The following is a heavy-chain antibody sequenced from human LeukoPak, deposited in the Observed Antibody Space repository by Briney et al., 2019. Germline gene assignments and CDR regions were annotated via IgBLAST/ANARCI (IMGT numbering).Heavy chain of an antibody. CDR2: ISSSGSTI. CDR1: GFTFSHYD. J-gene: IGHJ6*04. D-gene: IGHD3-10*02. Sequence: GGSLRLSCVASGFTFSHYDMHWVRQAPGKGLEWVSYISSSGSTIYYADSVKGRFTISRDNAKNSLYLQMNSLRAEDTAVYYCAELGITMIGGVWGKGTTVTISS. V-gene: IGHV3-48*03. CDR3: AELGITMIGGV.